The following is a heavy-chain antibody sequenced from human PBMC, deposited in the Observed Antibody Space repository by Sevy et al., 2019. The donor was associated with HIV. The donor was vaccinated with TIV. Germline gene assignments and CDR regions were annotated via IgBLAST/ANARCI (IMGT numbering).Heavy chain of an antibody. J-gene: IGHJ5*02. D-gene: IGHD6-19*01. Sequence: SETLSLTCTVSGYSISSGYYWGSIRQPPGKGLEWIGSIYHSGSTYYNPSLKSRVTISVDTSKNQFSLKLSSVTAADTAVYYCARVIAVAGRLWFDPWGQGTLVTVSS. CDR1: GYSISSGYY. CDR2: IYHSGST. CDR3: ARVIAVAGRLWFDP. V-gene: IGHV4-38-2*02.